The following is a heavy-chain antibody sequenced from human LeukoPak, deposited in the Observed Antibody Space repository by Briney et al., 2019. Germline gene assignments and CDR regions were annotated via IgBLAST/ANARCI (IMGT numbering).Heavy chain of an antibody. Sequence: SVKVSCKASGYTFIRYYMHWVRQAPGQGLEWMGIINPSGGSTSYAQKFQGRVTMTRDTSTSTVYMELSRLRSEDTAVYYCARGGYGDRIDYWGQGTLVSVSS. D-gene: IGHD4-17*01. CDR1: GYTFIRYY. CDR3: ARGGYGDRIDY. J-gene: IGHJ4*02. V-gene: IGHV1-46*01. CDR2: INPSGGST.